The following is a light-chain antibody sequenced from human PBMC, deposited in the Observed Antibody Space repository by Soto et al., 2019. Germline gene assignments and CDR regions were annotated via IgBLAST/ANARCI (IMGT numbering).Light chain of an antibody. Sequence: QAVVTQPPSASGTPGQRVTISCSGSSSNIGSNYVYWYQQLPGTAPKLLIYRNNQRPSGVPDRFSGSKSGTSASLAISGLRSEDEADYYCAAWDDSLSGDVVFGGGTQLTVL. V-gene: IGLV1-47*01. J-gene: IGLJ2*01. CDR1: SSNIGSNY. CDR2: RNN. CDR3: AAWDDSLSGDVV.